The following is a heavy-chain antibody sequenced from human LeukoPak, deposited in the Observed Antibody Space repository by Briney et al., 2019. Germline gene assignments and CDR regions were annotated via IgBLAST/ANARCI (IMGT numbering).Heavy chain of an antibody. J-gene: IGHJ4*02. Sequence: GGSLRLSCAASGFTFSSYAMSWVRQAPGKGLEWVSTISDRGSSTYYADSVRGRFTISRDNSKNTLYLQMNSLRAEDTAVYYCAKCTLPLYSSPLGYWGQGTLVTVSS. CDR1: GFTFSSYA. D-gene: IGHD6-13*01. CDR2: ISDRGSST. CDR3: AKCTLPLYSSPLGY. V-gene: IGHV3-23*01.